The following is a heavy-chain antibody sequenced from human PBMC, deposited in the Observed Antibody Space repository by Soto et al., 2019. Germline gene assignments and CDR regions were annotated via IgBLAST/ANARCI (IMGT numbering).Heavy chain of an antibody. D-gene: IGHD7-27*01. CDR1: GGAIDRGGYY. V-gene: IGHV4-31*03. J-gene: IGHJ6*02. CDR2: IYYTGST. CDR3: ARVGTSYARRGLDV. Sequence: PSETLSLTCNVSGGAIDRGGYYWCWIRQHPGKGLEWIGYIYYTGSTYYNPSLKSRVSISIDTSKNQFSLELISVTAADTAVYYCARVGTSYARRGLDVWGQGPTVTVSS.